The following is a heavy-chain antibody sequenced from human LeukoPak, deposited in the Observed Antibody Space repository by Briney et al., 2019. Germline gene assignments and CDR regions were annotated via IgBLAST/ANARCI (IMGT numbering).Heavy chain of an antibody. CDR1: GASVSGSPYY. J-gene: IGHJ4*02. CDR3: ARTWFGELFPFDY. Sequence: TLSLTCTVSGASVSGSPYYWGWIRQPPGKGLEWLALIYWNNNERYSPSLKSRLTITKDTSKNQVVLTMTNVDPLDTGTYYCARTWFGELFPFDYWGQGTLVTVSS. D-gene: IGHD3-10*01. V-gene: IGHV2-5*01. CDR2: IYWNNNE.